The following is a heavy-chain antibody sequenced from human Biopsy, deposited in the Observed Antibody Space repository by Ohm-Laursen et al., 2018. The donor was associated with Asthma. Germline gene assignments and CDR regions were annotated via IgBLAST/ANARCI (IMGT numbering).Heavy chain of an antibody. D-gene: IGHD2-15*01. Sequence: SCTASGFAFRSYAMNWVRRAPGKGLEWVAVISYDGSITHYADSVKGRFTISRDNSKNTVYLDISSLRIEDTAVFYCGIVVAANPFQGDCWGQGTLVTVSS. CDR3: GIVVAANPFQGDC. V-gene: IGHV3-30*03. CDR1: GFAFRSYA. CDR2: ISYDGSIT. J-gene: IGHJ4*02.